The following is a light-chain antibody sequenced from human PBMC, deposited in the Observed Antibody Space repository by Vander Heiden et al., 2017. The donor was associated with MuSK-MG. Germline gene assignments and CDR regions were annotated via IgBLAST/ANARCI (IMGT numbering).Light chain of an antibody. CDR2: QDS. V-gene: IGLV3-1*01. CDR3: QAWDSSTVV. CDR1: KLGDKY. Sequence: SYELPQPPSVSVSPGQTASIPCPGDKLGDKYACQYQQKPGQSPVLVIYQDSKRPSGIPARFSGSNSGNTATLTISGTQAMDEADYYCQAWDSSTVVFGGGTKLTVL. J-gene: IGLJ2*01.